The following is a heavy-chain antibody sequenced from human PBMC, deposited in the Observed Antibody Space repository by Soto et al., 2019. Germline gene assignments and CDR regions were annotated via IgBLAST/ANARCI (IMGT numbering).Heavy chain of an antibody. V-gene: IGHV1-46*01. Sequence: QVQLVQSGAEVKKPGASVKVSCKASGYTLTTFFMHWVRQAPGQGLEWMGGINPGHLAGRSSTYAQQCQGRVTMTTDTSTSTVYMELIRLRSDDTAVYYCAREAIVAGATTGMGVWGQGTTVTVSS. CDR3: AREAIVAGATTGMGV. CDR1: GYTLTTFF. J-gene: IGHJ6*02. CDR2: INPGHLAGRSS. D-gene: IGHD1-26*01.